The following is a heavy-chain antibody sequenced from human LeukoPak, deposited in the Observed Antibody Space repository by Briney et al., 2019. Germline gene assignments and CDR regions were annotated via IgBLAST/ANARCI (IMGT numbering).Heavy chain of an antibody. J-gene: IGHJ4*02. CDR2: IYYSGST. CDR1: GDSISSYY. Sequence: SETLSLTCTVPGDSISSYYWGWIRQPPGKGLEWIGSIYYSGSTYYNPSLKSRVTISVDTSKNQFSLKLSSVTAADTAVYYCASKAYYYDSSGYYGDYWGQGTLVTVSS. D-gene: IGHD3-22*01. CDR3: ASKAYYYDSSGYYGDY. V-gene: IGHV4-39*01.